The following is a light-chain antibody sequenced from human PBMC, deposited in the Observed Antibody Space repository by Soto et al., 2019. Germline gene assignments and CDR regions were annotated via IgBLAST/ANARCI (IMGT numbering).Light chain of an antibody. Sequence: EIVMTQSPATLSVCPGERATLSCRASQSVSNNLAWYQQKPGQAPRLLIYHASTGATGIPARFSGSGSGTXXXXXXXSXQSEDFAVYYCQQYNEWPLTFGGGTKVEIK. CDR1: QSVSNN. J-gene: IGKJ4*01. V-gene: IGKV3-15*01. CDR3: QQYNEWPLT. CDR2: HAS.